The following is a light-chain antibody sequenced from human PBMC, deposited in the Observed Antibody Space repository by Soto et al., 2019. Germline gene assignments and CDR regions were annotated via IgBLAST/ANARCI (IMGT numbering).Light chain of an antibody. J-gene: IGKJ1*01. CDR2: RTS. CDR3: QQYDSSPRT. V-gene: IGKV3-20*01. CDR1: QSVSSSY. Sequence: EIVLTQSPGTLSLSPGERATLSCRASQSVSSSYLAWYQQKPGQAPRLLIYRTSNRATGIPDRFSGSGSGTNFTVAISRLEPEDFAVYWCQQYDSSPRTFGQGTKVDIK.